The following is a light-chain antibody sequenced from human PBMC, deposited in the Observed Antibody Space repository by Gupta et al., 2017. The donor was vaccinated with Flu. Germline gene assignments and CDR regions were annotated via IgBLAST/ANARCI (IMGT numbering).Light chain of an antibody. V-gene: IGLV3-25*03. J-gene: IGLJ1*01. CDR1: ALPSQY. Sequence: SYELTQPPSVSVSPGQTARITCSGDALPSQYAYWYQQKPGQAPVMVIYKDTERPSGIPERFSGSTSGTTVTLTISGVQAEDEADYYCQSADKSGAYKVFGTGTTVTVL. CDR2: KDT. CDR3: QSADKSGAYKV.